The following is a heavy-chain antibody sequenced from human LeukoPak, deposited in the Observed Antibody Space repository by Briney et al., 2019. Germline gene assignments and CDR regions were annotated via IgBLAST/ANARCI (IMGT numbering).Heavy chain of an antibody. V-gene: IGHV1-69*13. CDR3: ARSPKSYYYYMDV. CDR1: GYTFTGYY. CDR2: IIPIFGTA. Sequence: GASVKVSCKASGYTFTGYYMHWVRQAPGQGLEWMGGIIPIFGTANYAQKFQGRVTITADESTSTAYMELSSRRSEDTAVYYCARSPKSYYYYMDVWGKGTTVTISS. J-gene: IGHJ6*03.